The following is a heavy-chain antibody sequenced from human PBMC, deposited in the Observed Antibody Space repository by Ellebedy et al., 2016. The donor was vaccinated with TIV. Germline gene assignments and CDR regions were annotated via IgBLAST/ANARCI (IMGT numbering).Heavy chain of an antibody. CDR1: GFTLTTYS. Sequence: PGGSLRPSCAASGFTLTTYSTHWVRPAPGKVLEWVAVTGYDGGNKYYADSVKGRFTMSKDNSKNTLDLQMNSLRVDDTAVYYYARGLFDMAADGLGKNCCDPWGHGTLVTVSS. J-gene: IGHJ5*02. CDR2: TGYDGGNK. CDR3: ARGLFDMAADGLGKNCCDP. V-gene: IGHV3-33*01. D-gene: IGHD6-13*01.